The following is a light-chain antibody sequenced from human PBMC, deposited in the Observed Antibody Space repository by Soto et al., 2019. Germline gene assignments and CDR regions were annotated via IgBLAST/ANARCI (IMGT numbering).Light chain of an antibody. CDR1: RSVSSSY. CDR2: GAS. CDR3: QQYSSTPHT. Sequence: PGERATLSCGASRSVSSSYLAWYQHKPGQAPRLLIYGASNRATGIPDRFSGSGSKTDFTLTISRLEPEDFALYYCQQYSSTPHTFGQGTKLEI. J-gene: IGKJ2*01. V-gene: IGKV3-20*01.